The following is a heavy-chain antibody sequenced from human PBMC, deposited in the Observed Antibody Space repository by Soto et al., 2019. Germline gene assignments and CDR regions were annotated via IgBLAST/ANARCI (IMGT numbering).Heavy chain of an antibody. CDR2: ISYDGSNK. D-gene: IGHD3-3*01. V-gene: IGHV3-30*18. CDR1: GFTFSSYG. Sequence: PGGSLRLSCAASGFTFSSYGMHWVRQAPGKGLEWVAVISYDGSNKYYADSVKGRFTISRDNSKNTLYLQMNSLGAEDTVVYYCAKTYYDFWSGPPDGMDVWGQGTTVTVSS. J-gene: IGHJ6*02. CDR3: AKTYYDFWSGPPDGMDV.